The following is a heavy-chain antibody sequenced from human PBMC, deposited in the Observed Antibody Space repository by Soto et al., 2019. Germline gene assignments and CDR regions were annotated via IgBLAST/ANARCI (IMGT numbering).Heavy chain of an antibody. Sequence: QVQLQQWGAGLLKPSETLSLTCAVYGGSFSGYYWSWIRQPPGKGLEWIGEINHSGSTNYNPSLKSRVTISVDTSKNQFSLKLSSVTAADTAVYYCARQQQRGGESYYYMDVWGKGTTVTVSS. CDR1: GGSFSGYY. D-gene: IGHD6-13*01. CDR2: INHSGST. J-gene: IGHJ6*03. V-gene: IGHV4-34*01. CDR3: ARQQQRGGESYYYMDV.